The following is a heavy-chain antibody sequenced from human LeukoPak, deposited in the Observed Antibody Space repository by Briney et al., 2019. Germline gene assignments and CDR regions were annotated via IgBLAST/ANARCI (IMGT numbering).Heavy chain of an antibody. Sequence: GGSLRLSCAASGFTFADYVMHWVRQAPGKGLEWVSFISGDGGATYYADSAKGRFTISRDNGRKSLYLQMDSLRTEDTALYYCAKGGYTYGGRLFDYWGQGTLVTVSS. D-gene: IGHD5-18*01. J-gene: IGHJ4*02. V-gene: IGHV3-43*02. CDR2: ISGDGGAT. CDR1: GFTFADYV. CDR3: AKGGYTYGGRLFDY.